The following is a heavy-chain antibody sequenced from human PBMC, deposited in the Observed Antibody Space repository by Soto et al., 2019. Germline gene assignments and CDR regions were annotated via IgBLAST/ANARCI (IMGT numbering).Heavy chain of an antibody. Sequence: PGGSLRLSCEASGFTFCGFDMHWVRQPTGKGLEWVSTIGTAGDTYYAVSVKGRFTISRDNAKNSLSLQMNSLRAGDTAVYFCARGQEVGAHFFDSWGQGTQVTASS. CDR1: GFTFCGFD. J-gene: IGHJ4*02. D-gene: IGHD2-15*01. CDR3: ARGQEVGAHFFDS. V-gene: IGHV3-13*01. CDR2: IGTAGDT.